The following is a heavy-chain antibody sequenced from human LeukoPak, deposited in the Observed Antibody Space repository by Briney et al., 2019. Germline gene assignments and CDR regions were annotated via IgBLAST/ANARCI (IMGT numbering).Heavy chain of an antibody. CDR2: INHSGST. V-gene: IGHV4-34*01. D-gene: IGHD3-10*01. Sequence: SETLSLTCAVYGGSFSGYYWSWIRQPPGKGLEWIGEINHSGSTNYNPSLKSRVTISVDTSKNQFSLKLSSVTAADTAVYYCARDYLPGFGEQPNYFDYWGQGTLVTVSS. CDR1: GGSFSGYY. CDR3: ARDYLPGFGEQPNYFDY. J-gene: IGHJ4*02.